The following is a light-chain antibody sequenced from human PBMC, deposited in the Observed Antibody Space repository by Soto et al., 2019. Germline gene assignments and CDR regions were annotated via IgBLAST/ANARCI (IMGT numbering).Light chain of an antibody. V-gene: IGKV3-15*01. CDR3: QQYNNWPPYT. CDR1: QSVSSN. Sequence: EIVMIQFPATLSVSQGERATLSCRASQSVSSNLAWYQQKPGQAPRLLIYGASTRATGIPARFSGSGSGTEFTLTISSLQSEDFAVYYCQQYNNWPPYTFGQGTKVDIK. J-gene: IGKJ2*01. CDR2: GAS.